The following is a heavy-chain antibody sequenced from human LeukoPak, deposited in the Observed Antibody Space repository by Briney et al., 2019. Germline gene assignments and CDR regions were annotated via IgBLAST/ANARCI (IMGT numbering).Heavy chain of an antibody. CDR1: GGSISSYY. CDR2: IYYSGST. CDR3: ARDSGQKFDP. Sequence: SETLSLTCTVSGGSISSYYWSWIRQPPGKGLEWIGYIYYSGSTNYNPSLKSRVTISVDTSKNQFSLKLSSVTAADTAVYYCARDSGQKFDPWGQGTLVTVSS. D-gene: IGHD1-14*01. V-gene: IGHV4-59*12. J-gene: IGHJ5*02.